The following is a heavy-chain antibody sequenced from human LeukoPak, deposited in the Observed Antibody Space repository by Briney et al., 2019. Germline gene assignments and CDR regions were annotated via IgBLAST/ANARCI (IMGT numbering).Heavy chain of an antibody. J-gene: IGHJ4*02. CDR2: IYYSGST. V-gene: IGHV4-30-4*01. Sequence: SETLSLTCTVSGGSISSGDYYWSWIRQPPGKGLEWIGYIYYSGSTYYNPSLKSRVTISVDTSKNQFSLKLSSVTAADTAVYYCARERTAYSSSWNLDYWGQGTLVTVSS. D-gene: IGHD6-13*01. CDR3: ARERTAYSSSWNLDY. CDR1: GGSISSGDYY.